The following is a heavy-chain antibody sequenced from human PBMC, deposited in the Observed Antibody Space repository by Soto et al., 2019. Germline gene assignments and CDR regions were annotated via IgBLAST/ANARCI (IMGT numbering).Heavy chain of an antibody. V-gene: IGHV3-7*01. D-gene: IGHD3-3*01. CDR3: ARGITIFGVVIHYFDY. J-gene: IGHJ4*02. CDR2: IKQDGSEK. CDR1: GFTFSSYW. Sequence: GGSLRLSCAASGFTFSSYWMSWVRRAPGKGLEWVANIKQDGSEKYYVDSVKGRFTISRDNAKNSLYLQMNSLRAEDTAVYYCARGITIFGVVIHYFDYWGQGTLVTVSS.